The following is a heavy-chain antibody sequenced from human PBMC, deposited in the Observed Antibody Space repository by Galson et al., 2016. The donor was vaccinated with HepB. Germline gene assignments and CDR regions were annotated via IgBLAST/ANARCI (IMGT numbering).Heavy chain of an antibody. CDR2: TFYRSNWPN. CDR3: ARSHLLGRGFGW. Sequence: CAISGDSVSNNNAGWYWIRQSPSRGLECLGRTFYRSNWPNDYAESVKSRITINPDTSKNELSLHLSSVTPEDTGVYYCARSHLLGRGFGWWGPGTPVTVSS. CDR1: GDSVSNNNAG. V-gene: IGHV6-1*01. J-gene: IGHJ4*02. D-gene: IGHD7-27*01.